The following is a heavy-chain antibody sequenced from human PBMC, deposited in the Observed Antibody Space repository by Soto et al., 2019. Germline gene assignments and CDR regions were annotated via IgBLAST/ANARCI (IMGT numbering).Heavy chain of an antibody. D-gene: IGHD6-13*01. V-gene: IGHV3-30*18. Sequence: QVQLVESGGGVVQPGRSLRLSCAASGFTFSIYGMHWVRQAPGKGLEWVAVISYDVSNKYCADSVKGRFTISRDNSKNTLYLHMNGLRAEDTAVYYCAKRIAAPGSLDHWGQGPLVTVSS. CDR3: AKRIAAPGSLDH. CDR1: GFTFSIYG. CDR2: ISYDVSNK. J-gene: IGHJ4*02.